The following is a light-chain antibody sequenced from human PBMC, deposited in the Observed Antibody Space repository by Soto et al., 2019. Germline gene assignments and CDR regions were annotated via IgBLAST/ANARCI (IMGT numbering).Light chain of an antibody. CDR3: SSYTSSSTPV. CDR2: DVS. V-gene: IGLV2-14*01. CDR1: SSDVGGYNY. J-gene: IGLJ2*01. Sequence: QSALTQPASVSGSPGQSITISCTGTSSDVGGYNYVSWYQQHPGKAPKLMIYDVSNRPSGVSNRFSGYKSGNTASLTISGIQAAAVADYYCSSYTSSSTPVFGGGTPLTV.